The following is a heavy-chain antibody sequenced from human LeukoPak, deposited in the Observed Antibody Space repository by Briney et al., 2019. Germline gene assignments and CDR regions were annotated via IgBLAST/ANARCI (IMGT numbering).Heavy chain of an antibody. J-gene: IGHJ3*02. Sequence: ASVKVSCKASGGTFSSYAISWVRQAPGQGLEWMGGIIPIFGTANYAQKSQGRVTITTDESTSTAYMELSSLRSEDTAVYYCAREVTMVRGVIHSDAFDIWGQGTMVTVSS. CDR1: GGTFSSYA. D-gene: IGHD3-10*01. CDR3: AREVTMVRGVIHSDAFDI. V-gene: IGHV1-69*05. CDR2: IIPIFGTA.